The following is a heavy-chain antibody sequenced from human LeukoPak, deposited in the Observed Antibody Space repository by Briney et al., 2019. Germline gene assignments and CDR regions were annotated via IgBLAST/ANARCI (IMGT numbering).Heavy chain of an antibody. D-gene: IGHD3-22*01. CDR2: MSYDGSNK. Sequence: PGGSLRLSCAASGFTFSNYAMHWVRQAPGKGLEWVAVMSYDGSNKYYADSVKGRFTISRDNSKNTLYLQMNSLRTEDTAVYYCARDNYYDSSGYYSFDYWGQGTLVTASS. V-gene: IGHV3-30*04. CDR3: ARDNYYDSSGYYSFDY. CDR1: GFTFSNYA. J-gene: IGHJ4*02.